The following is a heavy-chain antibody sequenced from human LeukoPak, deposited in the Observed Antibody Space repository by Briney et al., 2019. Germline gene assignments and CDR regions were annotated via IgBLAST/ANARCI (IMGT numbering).Heavy chain of an antibody. J-gene: IGHJ4*02. D-gene: IGHD2-2*01. CDR1: GFTFDDYG. CDR3: ARVMGYCSITSCYAFDY. V-gene: IGHV3-20*01. CDR2: INWNGGST. Sequence: RAGGSLRLSCAASGFTFDDYGMSWVRQAPGKGLEWVSGINWNGGSTGYADSVKGRFTISRDNAKNSLYLQMNSLRAEDTALYHCARVMGYCSITSCYAFDYWGQGTLVTVSS.